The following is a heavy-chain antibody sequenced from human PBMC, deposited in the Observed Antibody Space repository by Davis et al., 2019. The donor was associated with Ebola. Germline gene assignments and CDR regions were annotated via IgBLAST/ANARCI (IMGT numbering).Heavy chain of an antibody. V-gene: IGHV3-43*01. CDR2: ISWDGGST. CDR1: GFTFDDYA. J-gene: IGHJ4*02. D-gene: IGHD6-13*01. Sequence: PGGSLRLSCAASGFTFDDYAMHWVRQAPGKGLEWVSLISWDGGSTYYADSVKGRFTISRDNSKNSLYLQMNSLRTEDTALYYCAKDSSNSSDRGIAAAGTLDYWGQGTLVTVSS. CDR3: AKDSSNSSDRGIAAAGTLDY.